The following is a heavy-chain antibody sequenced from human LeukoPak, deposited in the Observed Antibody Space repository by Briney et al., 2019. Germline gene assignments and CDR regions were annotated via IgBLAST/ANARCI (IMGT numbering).Heavy chain of an antibody. CDR1: GITFSSYG. CDR2: IRYDGNNK. J-gene: IGHJ4*02. Sequence: GGSLRLSCAVYGITFSSYGMHWVRQAPGKGLEWVAFIRYDGNNKYYADSVKGRFTISRDNSKNTLYLQMNSLRAEDTAVYYCAKSGLNRFDYWGQGTLVTVSS. D-gene: IGHD2-15*01. CDR3: AKSGLNRFDY. V-gene: IGHV3-30*02.